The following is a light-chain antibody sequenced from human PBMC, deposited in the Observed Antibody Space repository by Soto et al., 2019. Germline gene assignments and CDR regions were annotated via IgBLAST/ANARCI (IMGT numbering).Light chain of an antibody. Sequence: EILLTQSPATLSFSPGERATLSCRDSQSVSSSYLAWYQQKPGQAPRLIINGASTRATGIPARFSGSGSGTEFTLTISSLQSEDFAVYYCQQYNNWWTVGQGTKVDI. J-gene: IGKJ1*01. CDR3: QQYNNWWT. CDR1: QSVSSSY. V-gene: IGKV3-15*01. CDR2: GAS.